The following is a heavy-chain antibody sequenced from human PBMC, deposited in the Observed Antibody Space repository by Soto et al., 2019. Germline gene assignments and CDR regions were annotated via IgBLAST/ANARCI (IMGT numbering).Heavy chain of an antibody. D-gene: IGHD3-9*01. J-gene: IGHJ6*02. V-gene: IGHV3-33*01. CDR1: GFTFSSYG. CDR2: IWYDGSNK. CDR3: ARDFLRYYDILTGYPAYGMDV. Sequence: QVQLVESGGGVVQPGRSLRLSCAASGFTFSSYGMHWVRQAPGKGLEWVAVIWYDGSNKYYEDSVKGRFTISRDNSKNTLYLQMNSLQADDTAVYYCARDFLRYYDILTGYPAYGMDVWGQGTTVTVSS.